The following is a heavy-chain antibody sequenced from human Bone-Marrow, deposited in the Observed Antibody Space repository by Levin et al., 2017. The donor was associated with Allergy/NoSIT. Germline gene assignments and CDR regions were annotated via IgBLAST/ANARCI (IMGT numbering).Heavy chain of an antibody. J-gene: IGHJ4*02. CDR1: GFTFSNAW. Sequence: GGSLRLSCAASGFTFSNAWMSWVRQAPGKGLEWVGRIKSKTDGGTTDYAAPVKGRFTISRDDSKNTLYLQMNSLKTEDTAVYYCTTEDIVVVPGLFDYWGQGTLVTVSS. D-gene: IGHD2-2*01. CDR2: IKSKTDGGTT. CDR3: TTEDIVVVPGLFDY. V-gene: IGHV3-15*01.